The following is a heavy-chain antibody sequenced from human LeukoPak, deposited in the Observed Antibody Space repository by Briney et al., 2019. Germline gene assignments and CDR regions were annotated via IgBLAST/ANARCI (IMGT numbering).Heavy chain of an antibody. Sequence: ASVKVSCRASGYTFTDYYMHWVRQAPGQGLEWMGWINPNSGDTNYAQKFQGRVTMTRDTSISTAYMELSRLRSDDAAMYFCAREGIPSADFDFWGQGTLVIVSS. D-gene: IGHD6-13*01. CDR1: GYTFTDYY. V-gene: IGHV1-2*02. J-gene: IGHJ4*02. CDR3: AREGIPSADFDF. CDR2: INPNSGDT.